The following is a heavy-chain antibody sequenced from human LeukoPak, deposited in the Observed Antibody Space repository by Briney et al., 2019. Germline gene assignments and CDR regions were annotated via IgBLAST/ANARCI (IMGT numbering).Heavy chain of an antibody. J-gene: IGHJ4*02. CDR2: ISYDGSNK. V-gene: IGHV3-30*18. Sequence: GGSLRLSCAASGFTFSSYGMHWVRQAPGKGLEWVAVISYDGSNKYYADSVKGRFTISRDNSKNTLYLQMNSLRAEDTAVYYCAKDGIWFGGLFDYFDYWGQGTLVTVSS. CDR3: AKDGIWFGGLFDYFDY. D-gene: IGHD3-10*01. CDR1: GFTFSSYG.